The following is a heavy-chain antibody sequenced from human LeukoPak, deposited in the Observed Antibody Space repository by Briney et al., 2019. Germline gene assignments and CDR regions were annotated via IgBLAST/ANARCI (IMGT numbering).Heavy chain of an antibody. J-gene: IGHJ4*02. V-gene: IGHV3-33*01. CDR2: IWYDGSNK. D-gene: IGHD6-13*01. CDR1: GFTFSSYG. CDR3: ARDHRGSSWGFFDY. Sequence: GGSLRLSCAASGFTFSSYGMHWVRQAPGKGLEWVAVIWYDGSNKYYADSVKGRFTISRDNSKNSLYLQMNSLRAEDTAVYYCARDHRGSSWGFFDYWGQGTLVTVSS.